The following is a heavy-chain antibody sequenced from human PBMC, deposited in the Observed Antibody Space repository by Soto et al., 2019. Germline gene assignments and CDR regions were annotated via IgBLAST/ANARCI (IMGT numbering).Heavy chain of an antibody. CDR1: GGSFSGYY. Sequence: QVQLQQWGAGLLKPSETLSLTCAVYGGSFSGYYWSWIRQPPGKGLEWIGEINHSGSTNYNPSLKSRVTISVDTSKNQFSLKQSSVTAADTAVYYCARGKRGYSYALGFDYWGQGTLVTVSS. J-gene: IGHJ4*02. D-gene: IGHD5-18*01. V-gene: IGHV4-34*01. CDR2: INHSGST. CDR3: ARGKRGYSYALGFDY.